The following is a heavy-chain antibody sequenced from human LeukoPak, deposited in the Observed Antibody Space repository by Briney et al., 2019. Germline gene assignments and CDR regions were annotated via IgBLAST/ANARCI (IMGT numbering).Heavy chain of an antibody. Sequence: TGGSLRLSCAASGFTFSSYWMRWVRQAPGKGLVWVSRINSDGSSTSYADSVKGRFTISRDNAKNTLYLQMNSLRAEDTAVYYCARAEYSRYDSSGYYSPPWGQGTLVTVSS. CDR3: ARAEYSRYDSSGYYSPP. D-gene: IGHD3-22*01. V-gene: IGHV3-74*01. J-gene: IGHJ5*02. CDR2: INSDGSST. CDR1: GFTFSSYW.